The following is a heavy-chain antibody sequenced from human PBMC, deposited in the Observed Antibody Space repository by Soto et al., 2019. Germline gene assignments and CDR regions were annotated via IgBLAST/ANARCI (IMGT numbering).Heavy chain of an antibody. CDR3: ASNLASADV. D-gene: IGHD6-13*01. Sequence: QVQLVQSGAEVKEPGASVKVSCKASGYTFTSFYIHWVRQAPGQGLEWMAIINPTGGSTNYAQRFRGRVTLTMDTSTSTVYMELSGLRSEDTAVYYCASNLASADVWGQGTLVTFSS. CDR2: INPTGGST. CDR1: GYTFTSFY. V-gene: IGHV1-46*01. J-gene: IGHJ4*02.